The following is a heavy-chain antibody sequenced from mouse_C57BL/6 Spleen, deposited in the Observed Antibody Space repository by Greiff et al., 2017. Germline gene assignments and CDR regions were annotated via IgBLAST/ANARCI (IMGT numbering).Heavy chain of an antibody. V-gene: IGHV1-53*01. J-gene: IGHJ3*01. D-gene: IGHD3-2*02. Sequence: QVQLQQSGTELVKPGASVKLSCKASGYTFTSYWMHWVKQRPGQGLEWIGNINPSNGGTNYNEKFKSKATLTVDKSSSTAYMQLSSLTSEDSAVYYRARDSSGHAWFAYWGQGTLVTVSA. CDR3: ARDSSGHAWFAY. CDR2: INPSNGGT. CDR1: GYTFTSYW.